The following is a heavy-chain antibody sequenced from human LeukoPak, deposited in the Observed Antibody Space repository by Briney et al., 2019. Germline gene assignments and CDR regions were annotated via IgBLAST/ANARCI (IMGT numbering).Heavy chain of an antibody. V-gene: IGHV1-2*02. J-gene: IGHJ5*02. D-gene: IGHD3-10*01. CDR1: GYTFTGHY. CDR3: ARDLAYGSGQNWFDP. Sequence: ASVKVSCKASGYTFTGHYMHWVRQAPGQGLEWMGWINPNSGGTNYAQKFQGRVTMTRNTSISTAYMELSRLRSDDTAVYYCARDLAYGSGQNWFDPWGQGTLVTVSS. CDR2: INPNSGGT.